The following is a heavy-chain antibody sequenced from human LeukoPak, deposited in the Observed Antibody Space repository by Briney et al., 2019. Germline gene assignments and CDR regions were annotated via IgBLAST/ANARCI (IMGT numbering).Heavy chain of an antibody. CDR1: GCTFSNQA. CDR3: AKTSVGEGRIIGSGYFDN. CDR2: ISGSGSVK. J-gene: IGHJ4*02. D-gene: IGHD2-15*01. V-gene: IGHV3-23*01. Sequence: GGSLTLSCADSGCTFSNQAMNWVRQAPGKGLEWVSIISGSGSVKYYADSVKGRFTISRDNSKNTLYLQINSLRSEYTAVYYCAKTSVGEGRIIGSGYFDNWGQGTLVTVSS.